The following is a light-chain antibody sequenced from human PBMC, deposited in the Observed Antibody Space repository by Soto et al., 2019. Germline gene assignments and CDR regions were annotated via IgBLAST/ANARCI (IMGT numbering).Light chain of an antibody. CDR3: CSYTSSSTPHHV. CDR1: SSDVGGYNY. J-gene: IGLJ1*01. CDR2: EVS. V-gene: IGLV2-14*01. Sequence: QSALTQPASVSGSPGQSITISCTGTSSDVGGYNYVSWYQQHPGKAPKLMIYEVSNRPSGVSNRFSGSKSGNTASLTISGLQAEDEADYYCCSYTSSSTPHHVFGTGTKLTVL.